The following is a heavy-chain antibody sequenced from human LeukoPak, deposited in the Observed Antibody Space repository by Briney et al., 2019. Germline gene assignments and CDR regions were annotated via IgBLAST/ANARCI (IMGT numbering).Heavy chain of an antibody. D-gene: IGHD6-19*01. V-gene: IGHV3-23*01. CDR2: ISGSGGST. J-gene: IGHJ4*02. CDR3: AKHSGSGHYYFDY. CDR1: GFTFSSYA. Sequence: GGSLRLSCAASGFTFSSYAMSWVRQAPGKGLEWVSAISGSGGSTYYADSVKGRFTISRDNSKNTLYLQMVSLRAEDTALHYCAKHSGSGHYYFDYWGQGTLVTVSS.